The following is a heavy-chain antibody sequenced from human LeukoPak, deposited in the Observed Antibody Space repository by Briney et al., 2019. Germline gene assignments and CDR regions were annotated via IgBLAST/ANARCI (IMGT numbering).Heavy chain of an antibody. CDR2: ISSSSSYI. J-gene: IGHJ6*03. CDR1: GFTFSSYS. V-gene: IGHV3-21*01. D-gene: IGHD2-2*01. Sequence: GGSLRLSCAASGFTFSSYSMNWVRQAPGKGLEWVSSISSSSSYIYYADSVKGRFTISRDNAKNSLYLQMNSLRAEDTAVYYCARRYCSSTSDPGPMHVWGKGTTVTVSS. CDR3: ARRYCSSTSDPGPMHV.